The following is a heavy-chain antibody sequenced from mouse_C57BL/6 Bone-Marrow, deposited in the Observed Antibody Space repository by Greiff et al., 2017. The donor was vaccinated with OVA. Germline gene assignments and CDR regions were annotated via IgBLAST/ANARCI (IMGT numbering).Heavy chain of an antibody. CDR3: TRGYYFDN. J-gene: IGHJ2*01. V-gene: IGHV1-4*01. CDR1: GYTFTSYT. Sequence: QVQLQQSGAELARPGASVKMSCKASGYTFTSYTIHWVKQRPGQGLEWIGYIDPTNDYTNYNQKFKGKATLTADKSSSTAYMQLSSLTSEDSAVYSCTRGYYFDNWGQGTTLTVSS. CDR2: IDPTNDYT.